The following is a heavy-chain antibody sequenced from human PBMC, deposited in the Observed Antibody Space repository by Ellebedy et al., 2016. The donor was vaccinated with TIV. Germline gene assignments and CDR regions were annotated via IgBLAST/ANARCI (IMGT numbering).Heavy chain of an antibody. CDR3: AVDGCSSTSCLPYNWFDP. J-gene: IGHJ5*02. CDR2: INPSGGST. Sequence: ASVKVSXXASGYTFTSYYMHWVRQAPGQGLEWMGIINPSGGSTSYAQKFQGRVTMTRDTSTSTVYMELSSLRSEDTAVYYCAVDGCSSTSCLPYNWFDPWGQGTLVTVSS. V-gene: IGHV1-46*01. D-gene: IGHD2-2*01. CDR1: GYTFTSYY.